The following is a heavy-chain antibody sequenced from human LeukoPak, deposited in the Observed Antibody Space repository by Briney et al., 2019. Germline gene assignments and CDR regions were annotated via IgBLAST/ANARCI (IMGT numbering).Heavy chain of an antibody. CDR2: INSSGGST. Sequence: ASVKVSCKASGYTFTSYYMHWVRQAPGQGLEWMGIINSSGGSTSYAQKFQGRVTMTRDTSTSTVYMELSSLRSEDTAVHYCARGQLVHYFDYWGQGTLVTVSS. V-gene: IGHV1-46*01. J-gene: IGHJ4*02. CDR1: GYTFTSYY. D-gene: IGHD6-13*01. CDR3: ARGQLVHYFDY.